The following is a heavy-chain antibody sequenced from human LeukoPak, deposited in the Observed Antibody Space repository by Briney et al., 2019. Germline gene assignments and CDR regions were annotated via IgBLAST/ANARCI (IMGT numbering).Heavy chain of an antibody. J-gene: IGHJ6*03. CDR2: INPSGGST. CDR3: ARDASQTITIFLYCYYYMDV. V-gene: IGHV1-46*01. Sequence: ASVKVSCKASGYTFTSYYMHWVRQAPGQGLEWMGIINPSGGSTSYAQKFQGRVTMTRDMSTSTVYMELSSLRSEDTAVYYCARDASQTITIFLYCYYYMDVWGKGTTVTVSS. D-gene: IGHD3-3*01. CDR1: GYTFTSYY.